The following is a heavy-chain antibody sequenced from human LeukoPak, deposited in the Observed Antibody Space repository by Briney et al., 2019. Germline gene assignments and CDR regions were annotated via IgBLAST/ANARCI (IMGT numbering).Heavy chain of an antibody. V-gene: IGHV1-2*02. CDR1: GYTFTGYY. J-gene: IGHJ4*02. CDR3: ARERRKGELSLVY. CDR2: INPNSGGT. Sequence: ASVKVSCKAPGYTFTGYYMHWVRQAPGQGLEWMGWINPNSGGTNYAQKFQGRVTMTRDTSISTAYMELSRLRSDDTAVYYCARERRKGELSLVYWGQGTLVTVSS. D-gene: IGHD1-26*01.